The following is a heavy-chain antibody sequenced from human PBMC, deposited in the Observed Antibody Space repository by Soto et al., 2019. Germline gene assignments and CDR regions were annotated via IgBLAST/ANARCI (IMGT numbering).Heavy chain of an antibody. Sequence: ASVKVTCKASGYSFDRYGISWVRQAPGQRPEWMGWISADNGDTRFSQKVQGRLTLTTDTSTNTAYMDLRSLTSDDTDVYYCARDRSYYYETSGYPFDYWGQGTQVTVSS. D-gene: IGHD3-22*01. V-gene: IGHV1-18*01. CDR3: ARDRSYYYETSGYPFDY. CDR2: ISADNGDT. CDR1: GYSFDRYG. J-gene: IGHJ4*02.